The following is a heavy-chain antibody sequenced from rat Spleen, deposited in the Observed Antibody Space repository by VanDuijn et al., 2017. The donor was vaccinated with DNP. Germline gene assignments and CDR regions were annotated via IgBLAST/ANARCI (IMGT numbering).Heavy chain of an antibody. CDR1: GFTFSDYY. CDR3: IRWNSGHFDY. V-gene: IGHV5-7*01. D-gene: IGHD4-3*01. Sequence: EVQLVESGGGLVQPGRSLKLSCAASGFTFSDYYMAWVRQAPKKGLEWVATISSDGFTTNYRDSVKGRFTISRDNAKSTLYLQMNSLRSEDMATYYCIRWNSGHFDYWGQGVMVTVSS. J-gene: IGHJ2*01. CDR2: ISSDGFTT.